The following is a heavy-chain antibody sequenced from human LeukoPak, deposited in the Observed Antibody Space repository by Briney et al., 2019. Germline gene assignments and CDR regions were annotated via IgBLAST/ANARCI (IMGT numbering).Heavy chain of an antibody. CDR1: GASISGITNY. Sequence: SETLSLSCSVSGASISGITNYWGWIRQPPGKGLEWIGSVDYTGTTFYNPSLKSRVTVSVDTSKNHFSLRLTSVTAADTAVYYCVSGGAHCDAFDYWGQGTLVTVSS. V-gene: IGHV4-39*02. CDR3: VSGGAHCDAFDY. J-gene: IGHJ4*02. CDR2: VDYTGTT. D-gene: IGHD1-26*01.